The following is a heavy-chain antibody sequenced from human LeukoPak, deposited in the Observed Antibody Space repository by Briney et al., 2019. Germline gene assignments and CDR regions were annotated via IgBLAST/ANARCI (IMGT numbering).Heavy chain of an antibody. J-gene: IGHJ4*02. V-gene: IGHV3-23*01. D-gene: IGHD6-19*01. Sequence: PGGSLRLSCAASGFTFSSSAMSWVRQAPGKGLEWVSAISNNGGYTYYADSVQGRFTISRDNSKSTLCLQMNSLRAEDTAVYYCAKIRGAVAGSFDYWGQGTLVTVSS. CDR1: GFTFSSSA. CDR3: AKIRGAVAGSFDY. CDR2: ISNNGGYT.